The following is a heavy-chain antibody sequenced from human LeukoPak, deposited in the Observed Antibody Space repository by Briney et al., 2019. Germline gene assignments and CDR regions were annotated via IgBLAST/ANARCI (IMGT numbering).Heavy chain of an antibody. V-gene: IGHV4-30-2*01. J-gene: IGHJ4*02. CDR1: GDSISIGGYY. Sequence: SETLSLTCTVSGDSISIGGYYWTWIRQPPGKGLEWIGYIYHSGSTYYNPSLKSRVTISVDRSKNQFSLKLSSVTAADTAVYYCASSGYYPLWYFDYWGQGTLVTVSS. CDR2: IYHSGST. D-gene: IGHD3-22*01. CDR3: ASSGYYPLWYFDY.